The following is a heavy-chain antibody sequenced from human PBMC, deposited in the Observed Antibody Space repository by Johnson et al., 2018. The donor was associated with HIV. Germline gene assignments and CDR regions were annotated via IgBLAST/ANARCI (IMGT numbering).Heavy chain of an antibody. CDR2: ISSDESYI. CDR1: GFTFSSYW. V-gene: IGHV3-30*03. D-gene: IGHD3-16*02. J-gene: IGHJ3*02. CDR3: ARGPIADDAFDI. Sequence: VQLVESGGGLVQPGGSLRLSCAASGFTFSSYWMSWVRQAPGKGLEWVAVISSDESYIHYGDSVKGRFIVSRDNSKNTLYLQMNSLRAEDTAVYFCARGPIADDAFDIWGQGTMVTVSS.